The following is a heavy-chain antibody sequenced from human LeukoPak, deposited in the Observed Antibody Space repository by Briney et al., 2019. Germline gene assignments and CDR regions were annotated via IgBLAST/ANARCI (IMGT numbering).Heavy chain of an antibody. Sequence: PSQTLSLTCTVSGGSISSGGYYWSWIRQHPGKGLEWIGYISYSGSTYYNPSLKSRVTFSVDTSKNQFSLRLSSVTAADTAVYYCARSGSGYDFEYWGQGTLVTVSS. CDR2: ISYSGST. D-gene: IGHD3-22*01. CDR3: ARSGSGYDFEY. CDR1: GGSISSGGYY. V-gene: IGHV4-31*03. J-gene: IGHJ4*02.